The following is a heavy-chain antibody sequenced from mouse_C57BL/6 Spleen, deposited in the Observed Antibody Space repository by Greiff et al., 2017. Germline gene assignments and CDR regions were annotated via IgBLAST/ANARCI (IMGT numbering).Heavy chain of an antibody. CDR1: GYAFSSSW. Sequence: VQLQQSGPELVKPGASVKISCKASGYAFSSSWMNWVKQRPGKGLEWIGRIYPGDGDTNYNGKFKGKATLTADKSSSTAYMQLSSLTSDDSAVYFCARWDDSPYFDYWGQGTTLTVSS. D-gene: IGHD2-4*01. J-gene: IGHJ2*01. CDR2: IYPGDGDT. V-gene: IGHV1-82*01. CDR3: ARWDDSPYFDY.